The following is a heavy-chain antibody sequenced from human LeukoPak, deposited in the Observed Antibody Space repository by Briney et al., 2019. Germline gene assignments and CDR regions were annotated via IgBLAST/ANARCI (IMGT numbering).Heavy chain of an antibody. V-gene: IGHV3-48*02. CDR3: ATDQRHAFDY. CDR2: IRTTAEGAKYA. Sequence: GGSLRLSCATSGFXFTDYPINWVRQAPGKGLEWISNIRTTAEGAKYAYYADSVKGRVTISRDDGKNTLYLHMNSLRDDDTAVYYCATDQRHAFDYWGQGILVTVSS. J-gene: IGHJ4*02. CDR1: GFXFTDYP. D-gene: IGHD1-1*01.